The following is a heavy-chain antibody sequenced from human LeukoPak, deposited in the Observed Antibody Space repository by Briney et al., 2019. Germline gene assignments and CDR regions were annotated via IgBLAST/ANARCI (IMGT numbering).Heavy chain of an antibody. CDR1: GGTFSSYA. V-gene: IGHV1-69*04. Sequence: ASVKVSCKASGGTFSSYAISRVRQAPGQGLEWMGRIIPILGIANYAQKFQGRVTITADKSTSTAYMELSSLRSEDTAVYYCAREFESSGYQRHAEYFQHWGQGTLVTVSS. J-gene: IGHJ1*01. CDR3: AREFESSGYQRHAEYFQH. D-gene: IGHD3-22*01. CDR2: IIPILGIA.